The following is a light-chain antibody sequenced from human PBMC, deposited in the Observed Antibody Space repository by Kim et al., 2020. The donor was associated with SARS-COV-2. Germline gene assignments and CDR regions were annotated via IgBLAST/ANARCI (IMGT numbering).Light chain of an antibody. V-gene: IGKV1-33*01. Sequence: SASVGDRVTSTCQASQDIDKYLNWYQQKPGKAPKLLIYDASNLERGVPSRFSGGRSGTDFTFTISSLQPEDFATYYCQQYDNLPYTFGQGTKLEIK. CDR3: QQYDNLPYT. CDR2: DAS. CDR1: QDIDKY. J-gene: IGKJ2*01.